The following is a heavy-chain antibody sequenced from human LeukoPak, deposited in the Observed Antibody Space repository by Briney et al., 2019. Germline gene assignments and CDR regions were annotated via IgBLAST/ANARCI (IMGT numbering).Heavy chain of an antibody. Sequence: GGSLRLSCAASRFTFSNCDMRWVRQAPGEGLEWVAVILYDGINTYYADSVKGRFTISRDISKNMLYLQTNSLRAEDTAVYYCARRPSVGYSYGPNYYYGMDVWGQGTTVTVSS. J-gene: IGHJ6*02. V-gene: IGHV3-33*05. CDR3: ARRPSVGYSYGPNYYYGMDV. CDR1: RFTFSNCD. D-gene: IGHD5-18*01. CDR2: ILYDGINT.